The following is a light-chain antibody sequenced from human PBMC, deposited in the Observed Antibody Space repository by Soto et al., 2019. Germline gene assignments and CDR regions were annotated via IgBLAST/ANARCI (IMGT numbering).Light chain of an antibody. CDR1: SSDVGGYNY. CDR3: SSYAGSKGV. V-gene: IGLV2-8*01. J-gene: IGLJ1*01. CDR2: EVS. Sequence: QPVLTQPPSASGSPGQSVTISCTGTSSDVGGYNYVSWYQRHPGKAPKLMIYEVSKRPSGVPGRFSGSKSGNTASLTVSGLQAEDEADYYCSSYAGSKGVFGTGTKVTVL.